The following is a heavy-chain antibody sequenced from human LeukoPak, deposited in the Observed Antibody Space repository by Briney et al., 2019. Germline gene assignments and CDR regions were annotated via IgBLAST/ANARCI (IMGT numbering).Heavy chain of an antibody. J-gene: IGHJ6*03. V-gene: IGHV4-4*07. CDR1: GGSMSSYE. CDR2: IYISGST. CDR3: ARTPVRGDYYYMNV. Sequence: PSETLSLTCSVSGGSMSSYEWSWIRQPAGKGLEWIGRIYISGSTNYNPSLKSRVTMSVDTSKNQFSLRLSSVTAADTAVYYCARTPVRGDYYYMNVWGKGTTVTISS. D-gene: IGHD2-15*01.